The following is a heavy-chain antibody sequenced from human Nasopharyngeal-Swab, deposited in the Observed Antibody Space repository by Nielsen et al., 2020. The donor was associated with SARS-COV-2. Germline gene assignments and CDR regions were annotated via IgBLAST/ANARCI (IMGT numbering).Heavy chain of an antibody. J-gene: IGHJ6*02. V-gene: IGHV3-30*18. D-gene: IGHD3-10*01. CDR1: GFTFSSYG. CDR3: AKEPGVLWFGELFSYGMDV. CDR2: ISYDGSNK. Sequence: GESLKISCAASGFTFSSYGMHWVRQAPGKGLEWVAVISYDGSNKYYADSVKGRFTISRDNSKNTLYLQMNSLRAEDTAVYYCAKEPGVLWFGELFSYGMDVGGQGTTVTVSS.